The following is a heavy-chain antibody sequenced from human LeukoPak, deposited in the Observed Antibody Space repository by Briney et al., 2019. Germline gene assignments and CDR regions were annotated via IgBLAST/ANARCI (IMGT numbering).Heavy chain of an antibody. D-gene: IGHD3/OR15-3a*01. CDR2: IIHDGST. V-gene: IGHV4-34*01. Sequence: SETLSLTCAVFGGSFNGYYWTWIRQPPGKGLEWIGEIIHDGSTNYNPSLKSRVNISIDTSKIQFSLNLSSVTAADTAVYYCARGGLISLANTPLGAFDIWGQGTMVSVSS. CDR1: GGSFNGYY. CDR3: ARGGLISLANTPLGAFDI. J-gene: IGHJ3*02.